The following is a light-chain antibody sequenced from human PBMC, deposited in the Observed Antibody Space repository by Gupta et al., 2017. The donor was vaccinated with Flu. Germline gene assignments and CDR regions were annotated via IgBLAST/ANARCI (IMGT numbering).Light chain of an antibody. J-gene: IGKJ1*01. CDR2: GAS. CDR1: QSINSN. CDR3: QQCNNWPPS. Sequence: EIVMTQSPATLSVSPGERATLSCRASQSINSNLAWYQQKPGQAPRLLIHGASTRATGIPARFSGSGSGTEFTLTISSLQSEDFAVYYCQQCNNWPPSFGQGTKVEIK. V-gene: IGKV3-15*01.